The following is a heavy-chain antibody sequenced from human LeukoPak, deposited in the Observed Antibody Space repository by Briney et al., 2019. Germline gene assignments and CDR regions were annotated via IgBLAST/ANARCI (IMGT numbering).Heavy chain of an antibody. CDR3: ARVTEIVATSHYYGMDV. D-gene: IGHD5-12*01. J-gene: IGHJ6*04. CDR1: RYSSTGFV. CDR2: ISAYNGNT. Sequence: ASVKVSCEASRYSSTGFVINCVREAPRQGLEWMGWISAYNGNTNYAQKVQGRVTMTTDTSTSTAHMELRSLRSDDPAVYYCARVTEIVATSHYYGMDVWGKGTTVTVSS. V-gene: IGHV1-18*04.